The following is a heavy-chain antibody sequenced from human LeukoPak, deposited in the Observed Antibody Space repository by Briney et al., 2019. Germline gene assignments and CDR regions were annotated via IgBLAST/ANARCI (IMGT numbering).Heavy chain of an antibody. CDR3: ARGGGRYDFRFDY. V-gene: IGHV3-33*01. CDR1: GFTFSSYG. Sequence: PGGSLRLSCAASGFTFSSYGMHWVRQAPGKGLEWVAVIWYDGSNKYYADSVKGRFTISRDNSKNTLYLQMNSLRAEDTAVYYCARGGGRYDFRFDYRGQGTLVTASS. CDR2: IWYDGSNK. D-gene: IGHD3-3*01. J-gene: IGHJ4*02.